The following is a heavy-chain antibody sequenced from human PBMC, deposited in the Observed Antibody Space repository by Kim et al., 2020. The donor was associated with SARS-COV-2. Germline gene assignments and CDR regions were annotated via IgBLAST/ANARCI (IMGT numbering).Heavy chain of an antibody. CDR1: GGTFSSYA. CDR2: IIPILGIA. D-gene: IGHD3-16*01. CDR3: ARDNTAGGNWFDP. Sequence: SVKVSCKASGGTFSSYAISWVRQAPGQGLEWMGRIIPILGIANYAQKFQGRVTITADKSTSTAYMELSSLRSEDTAVYYCARDNTAGGNWFDPWGQGTLVTVSS. V-gene: IGHV1-69*04. J-gene: IGHJ5*02.